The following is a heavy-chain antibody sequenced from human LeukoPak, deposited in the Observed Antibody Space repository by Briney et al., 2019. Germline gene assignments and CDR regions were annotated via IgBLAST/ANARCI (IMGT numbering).Heavy chain of an antibody. Sequence: ASVKVSCKASGYSSTNYGISWVRQAPGQGLEWMGWIHIYRGNTNYAQKFQGRVTMATDTSTSTVYVEVRGLRSDDTAMYYCARDVGITVADSFDPWGQGTLVTVSS. CDR3: ARDVGITVADSFDP. D-gene: IGHD6-13*01. V-gene: IGHV1-18*01. J-gene: IGHJ5*02. CDR2: IHIYRGNT. CDR1: GYSSTNYG.